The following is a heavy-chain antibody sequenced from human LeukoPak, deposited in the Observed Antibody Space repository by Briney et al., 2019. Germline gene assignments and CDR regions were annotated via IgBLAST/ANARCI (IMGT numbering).Heavy chain of an antibody. Sequence: SETLSLTCTVSGGSISSYYWSWIRQPPGKGLEWIGYIYYSGSTNYNPSLKSRVTISVDTSKNQFSLKLSSVTAADTAVYYCARHSLKRGAFDIWGQGTMVTVSS. CDR2: IYYSGST. CDR3: ARHSLKRGAFDI. V-gene: IGHV4-59*08. J-gene: IGHJ3*02. CDR1: GGSISSYY.